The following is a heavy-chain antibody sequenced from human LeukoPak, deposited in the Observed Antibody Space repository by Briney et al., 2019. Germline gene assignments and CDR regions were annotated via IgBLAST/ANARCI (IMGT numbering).Heavy chain of an antibody. D-gene: IGHD6-19*01. CDR1: GVTFSNAW. V-gene: IGHV3-15*01. CDR2: VQSKTDGGTT. J-gene: IGHJ4*02. Sequence: WGSLRLSCAASGVTFSNAWMSWVRKAPGEGLERDGRVQSKTDGGTTDYAAPVKGRFTISRDDSKNTLYLQMNSLKTEDTAVYYCTTRNFSSGWILFDYWGQGTLVTVSS. CDR3: TTRNFSSGWILFDY.